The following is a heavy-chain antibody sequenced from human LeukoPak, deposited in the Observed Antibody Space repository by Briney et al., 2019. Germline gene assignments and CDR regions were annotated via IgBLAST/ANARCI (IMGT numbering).Heavy chain of an antibody. V-gene: IGHV3-33*01. CDR2: IWSDGSEK. Sequence: GGSLRLSCEVSGLTFSNYAMHWVRQAPGKGLEWVAVIWSDGSEKFYADSVKGRFTISKDNYKDTLFLQLNSLRVEDTAVYFCVTGYGGNAARDFDCWGQGTLVTVSS. CDR3: VTGYGGNAARDFDC. D-gene: IGHD4-23*01. CDR1: GLTFSNYA. J-gene: IGHJ4*02.